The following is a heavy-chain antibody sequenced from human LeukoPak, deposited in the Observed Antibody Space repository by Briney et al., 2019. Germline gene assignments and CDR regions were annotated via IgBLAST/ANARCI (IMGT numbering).Heavy chain of an antibody. Sequence: PGGSLRLSCAASGFTFSSYAMNWVRQAPGKGLEWVSAISGSGGSTYYADSVKGRFTISRDNSKNTLYLQMNSLRAEDTAVYYCAKDGTYYDILTDYGGGHFDYWGQGTLVTVSS. CDR3: AKDGTYYDILTDYGGGHFDY. V-gene: IGHV3-23*01. J-gene: IGHJ4*02. CDR1: GFTFSSYA. D-gene: IGHD3-9*01. CDR2: ISGSGGST.